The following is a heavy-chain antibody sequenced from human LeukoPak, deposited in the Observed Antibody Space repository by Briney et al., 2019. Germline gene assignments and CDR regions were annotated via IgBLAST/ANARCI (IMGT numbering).Heavy chain of an antibody. V-gene: IGHV4-39*01. CDR3: ARQGTMTAFNY. D-gene: IGHD4-17*01. CDR2: IYYSGST. J-gene: IGHJ4*02. CDR1: GGSTSSNNYY. Sequence: SETLSLTCTVSGGSTSSNNYYWGWIRQPPGKGLEWIGNIYYSGSTFYNPSLKSRVTISVDTSKNQFSLKLSSVTAADTAVYYCARQGTMTAFNYWGQGTLVTVSS.